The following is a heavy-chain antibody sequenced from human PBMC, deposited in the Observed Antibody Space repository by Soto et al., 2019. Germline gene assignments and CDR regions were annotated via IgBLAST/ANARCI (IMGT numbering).Heavy chain of an antibody. CDR1: GGSISSYY. D-gene: IGHD5-12*01. J-gene: IGHJ6*03. CDR3: ARELRMVATVYYYYYMDV. CDR2: IYYSGST. Sequence: SETLSLTCTVSGGSISSYYWSWIRQPPGKGLEWIGYIYYSGSTNYNPSLKSRVTISVDTSKNQFSLKLSSVTAADTAVYYCARELRMVATVYYYYYMDVWGKGTTVTVSS. V-gene: IGHV4-59*01.